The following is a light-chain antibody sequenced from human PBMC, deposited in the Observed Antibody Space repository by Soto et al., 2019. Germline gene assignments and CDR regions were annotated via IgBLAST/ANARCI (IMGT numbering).Light chain of an antibody. CDR3: QHYGNSLWT. CDR1: QSVVTNS. Sequence: EIVLTQSPGTLSLSPGERATLSCRASQSVVTNSLAWYQQQPGQAPRLLIYRTSNRVTRIPDRFSGSGSGTDFTLTISRLEPEEFAVYFCQHYGNSLWTFGQGTKV. CDR2: RTS. V-gene: IGKV3-20*01. J-gene: IGKJ1*01.